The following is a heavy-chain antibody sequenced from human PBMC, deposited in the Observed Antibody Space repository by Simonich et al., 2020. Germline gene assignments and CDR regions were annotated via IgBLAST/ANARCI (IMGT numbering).Heavy chain of an antibody. J-gene: IGHJ4*02. D-gene: IGHD3-10*01. V-gene: IGHV1-2*02. CDR2: INPNNDGT. CDR1: GYTLTGYY. Sequence: QVQLVQSGAEVKKPGASVKVSCKAPGYTLTGYYMHWGRQAPGQGLEWRRRINPNNDGTNSSPEFQGRVTMTRHTSITTAYMGLCRLRSDDTAVYYCARCPSIPASYGSGSYFDYWGQGPLVTVSS. CDR3: ARCPSIPASYGSGSYFDY.